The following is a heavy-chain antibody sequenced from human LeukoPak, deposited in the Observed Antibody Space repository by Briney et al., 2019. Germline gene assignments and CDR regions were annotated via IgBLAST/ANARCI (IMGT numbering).Heavy chain of an antibody. V-gene: IGHV3-30-3*01. CDR2: ISYDGSNK. Sequence: GGSLRLSCAASGFTFSSYAMHWVRQAPGKGLEWVAVISYDGSNKYYADSVKGRFTISRDNSKNTLYLQMNSLRAEDTAVYYCTRDLLYWGQGTLVTVSS. CDR3: TRDLLY. J-gene: IGHJ4*02. CDR1: GFTFSSYA.